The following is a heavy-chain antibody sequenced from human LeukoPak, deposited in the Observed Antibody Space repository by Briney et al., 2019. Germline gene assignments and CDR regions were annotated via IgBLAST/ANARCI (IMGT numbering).Heavy chain of an antibody. V-gene: IGHV3-66*01. D-gene: IGHD6-13*01. CDR2: MYRGGST. CDR3: ARDGGAAAGY. Sequence: GGSLRLSCAASGFTVSNNYMSWVRQAPGKGLEWVSVMYRGGSTYYADSVQGRFTMSRDNSKNALYLQMNSLRAEDTAVYYCARDGGAAAGYWGQGTLVTVSS. CDR1: GFTVSNNY. J-gene: IGHJ4*02.